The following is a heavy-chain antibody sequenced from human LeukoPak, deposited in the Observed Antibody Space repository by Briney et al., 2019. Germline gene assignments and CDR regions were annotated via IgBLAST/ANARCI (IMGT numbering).Heavy chain of an antibody. D-gene: IGHD3-10*01. V-gene: IGHV3-64D*06. CDR3: AKAGSGSYYKSRSGMDV. CDR1: GFSFSSYS. J-gene: IGHJ6*04. Sequence: WGSLTLSCSASGFSFSSYSMQWVRQAPAKGLEYVSAISSNGGSTNYADSLKDRFTISRDNSKNTLYLQMSSLRAEDTAVYYCAKAGSGSYYKSRSGMDVWGKGTTVIVSS. CDR2: ISSNGGST.